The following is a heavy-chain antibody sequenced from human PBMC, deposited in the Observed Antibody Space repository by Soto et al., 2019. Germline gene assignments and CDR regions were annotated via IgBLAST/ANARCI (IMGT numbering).Heavy chain of an antibody. CDR2: KXYRSKXYS. J-gene: IGHJ5*01. V-gene: IGHV6-1*01. CDR1: GDSVSINHAT. Sequence: SXTCAISGDSVSINHATWDWIRQSPSRGLEWLGRKXYRSKXYSDYALSVKXXITINPDTXNNQLSLNLSSVTHDDKAVYYCVRLIGKSWLDSWGKGTPVTVYS. CDR3: VRLIGKSWLDS. D-gene: IGHD2-8*01.